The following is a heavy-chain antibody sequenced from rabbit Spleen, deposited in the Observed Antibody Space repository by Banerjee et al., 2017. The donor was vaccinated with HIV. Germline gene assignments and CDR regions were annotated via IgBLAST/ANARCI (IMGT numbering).Heavy chain of an antibody. V-gene: IGHV1S40*01. CDR1: GFDFSSYY. J-gene: IGHJ4*01. Sequence: QSLEESGGGLVQPGGSLTLSCKASGFDFSSYYMTWVRQAPGKGLEWIGLTEPIFGTTYYANWAKGRFTISKTSSTTVTLQMTSLTDADTATYFCARDLDGVIGWNFGWWGPGTLVTVS. CDR3: ARDLDGVIGWNFGW. D-gene: IGHD1-1*01. CDR2: TEPIFGTT.